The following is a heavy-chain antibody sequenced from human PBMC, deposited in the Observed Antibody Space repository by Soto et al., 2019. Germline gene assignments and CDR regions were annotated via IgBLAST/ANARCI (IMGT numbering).Heavy chain of an antibody. CDR1: GYTFSSYA. CDR2: ISAGNGNT. J-gene: IGHJ3*02. V-gene: IGHV1-3*01. CDR3: VNLLPGYSSGWYRI. D-gene: IGHD6-19*01. Sequence: GASVKVSCKASGYTFSSYAMHWVRQAPGQRLEWMGWISAGNGNTKYSQKFQDRVTITRDTSASTAYMELSSLRSEDTAVYYCVNLLPGYSSGWYRIWGQGTMVTVPS.